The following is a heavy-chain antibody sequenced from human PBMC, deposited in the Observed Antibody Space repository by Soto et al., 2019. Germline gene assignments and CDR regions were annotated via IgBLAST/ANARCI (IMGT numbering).Heavy chain of an antibody. Sequence: ASVKVSCKASGYTFTRYYMHWVRQAPGQGLEWMGIINPSGGSTSYAHKLKDRVPMTSDTSTSTVYMEMSSLRSEDTAVYYCAKDLVGGGYYPPDYWGQGTLVTVS. V-gene: IGHV1-46*04. CDR3: AKDLVGGGYYPPDY. J-gene: IGHJ4*02. D-gene: IGHD3-3*01. CDR2: INPSGGST. CDR1: GYTFTRYY.